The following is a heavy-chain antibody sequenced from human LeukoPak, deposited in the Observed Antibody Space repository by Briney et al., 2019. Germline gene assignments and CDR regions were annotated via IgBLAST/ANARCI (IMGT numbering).Heavy chain of an antibody. V-gene: IGHV4-39*01. Sequence: SETLSLTCTVSGGSISSSSYYWGWIRQPPGKGLEWIGSIYYSGSTYYNPSLKSRVTIPVDTSKNQFSLKLSSVTAADTAVYYCARGYYDSSGYYSVVNPHYFDYWGQGTLVTVSS. CDR2: IYYSGST. J-gene: IGHJ4*02. CDR3: ARGYYDSSGYYSVVNPHYFDY. D-gene: IGHD3-22*01. CDR1: GGSISSSSYY.